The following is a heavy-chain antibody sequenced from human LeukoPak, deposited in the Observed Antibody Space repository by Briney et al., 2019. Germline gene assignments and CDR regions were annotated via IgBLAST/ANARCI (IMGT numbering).Heavy chain of an antibody. J-gene: IGHJ2*01. Sequence: PSETLSLTCTVSGGSISSGDYYWSWIRQPPGKGLEWIGYIYYSGSTDYNPSLKSRVSISVDTSKNQFSLKLRSVTAADTAVYYCARVLHFANFDLWGRGTLVTVSS. CDR3: ARVLHFANFDL. D-gene: IGHD3-3*02. V-gene: IGHV4-30-4*01. CDR2: IYYSGST. CDR1: GGSISSGDYY.